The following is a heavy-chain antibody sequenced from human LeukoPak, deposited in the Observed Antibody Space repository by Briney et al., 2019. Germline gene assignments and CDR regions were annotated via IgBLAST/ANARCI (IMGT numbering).Heavy chain of an antibody. V-gene: IGHV6-1*01. CDR3: ARLYPHNWNPPDY. Sequence: SQTLSLTCAISGDSVSSNSAAWNWIRQSPSRGLEWLGRTYYRSKWYNDYAVSVKSRVTINPDTSKNQFSLQLNSVTPDDTAVYYCARLYPHNWNPPDYWGQGTLVTVSS. D-gene: IGHD1-20*01. CDR2: TYYRSKWYN. J-gene: IGHJ4*02. CDR1: GDSVSSNSAA.